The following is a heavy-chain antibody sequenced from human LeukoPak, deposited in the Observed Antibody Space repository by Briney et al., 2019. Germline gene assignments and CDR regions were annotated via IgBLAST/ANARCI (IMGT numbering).Heavy chain of an antibody. V-gene: IGHV1-18*01. J-gene: IGHJ4*02. Sequence: VASVKVSCKASGYTFTSYGISWVRQAPGQGLEWMGWISAYNGNTNYAQKLQGRVTMTTDTSTGTAYMELRSLRSDDTAVYYCARRKYYDSSGYMDYWGQGTLVTVSS. CDR2: ISAYNGNT. D-gene: IGHD3-22*01. CDR3: ARRKYYDSSGYMDY. CDR1: GYTFTSYG.